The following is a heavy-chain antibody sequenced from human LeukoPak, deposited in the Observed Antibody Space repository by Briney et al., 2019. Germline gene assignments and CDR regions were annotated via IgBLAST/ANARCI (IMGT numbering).Heavy chain of an antibody. CDR1: GYSISSGYY. J-gene: IGHJ4*02. V-gene: IGHV4-38-2*02. CDR2: IYQSGST. Sequence: SETLSLTCTVSGYSISSGYYWGWIRQPPGKGLEWIGNIYQSGSTYYNPSLKSRLTISVDTSKNQFSLNLTSVTAADTAVYFCARDHTSSDAYWGQGTLVTVSS. CDR3: ARDHTSSDAY. D-gene: IGHD5-18*01.